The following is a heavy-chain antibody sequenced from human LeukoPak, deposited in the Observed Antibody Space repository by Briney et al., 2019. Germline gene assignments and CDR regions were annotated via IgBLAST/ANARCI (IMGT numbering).Heavy chain of an antibody. J-gene: IGHJ5*02. V-gene: IGHV4-59*01. CDR3: ARGNIRFLMSWFDP. CDR2: IYYSGST. D-gene: IGHD3-3*01. CDR1: GGSISSYY. Sequence: PSETLSLTCTVSGGSISSYYWSWIRQPPGKGLEWIRYIYYSGSTNYNPSLKSRVTISVDTSKNQFSLKLSSVTAADTAVYYYARGNIRFLMSWFDPWGQGTLVTVSS.